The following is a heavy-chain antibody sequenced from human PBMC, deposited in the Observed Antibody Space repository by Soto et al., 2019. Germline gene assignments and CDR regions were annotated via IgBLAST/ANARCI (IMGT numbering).Heavy chain of an antibody. CDR2: ISGSGGST. CDR3: AQLPVDYYYGMDV. J-gene: IGHJ6*02. CDR1: GFTFSSYA. V-gene: IGHV3-23*01. D-gene: IGHD2-2*01. Sequence: PGGSLRLSCAASGFTFSSYAMSWVRQAPGKGLEWVSAISGSGGSTYYADSVKGRFTISRDNSKNTLYLQMNSLRAEDTAVYYCAQLPVDYYYGMDVWGQGTTVTVSS.